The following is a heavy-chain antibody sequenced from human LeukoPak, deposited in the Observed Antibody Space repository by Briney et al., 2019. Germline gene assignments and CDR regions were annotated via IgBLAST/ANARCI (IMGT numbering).Heavy chain of an antibody. J-gene: IGHJ5*02. CDR3: ASELGWFDP. Sequence: KPSQTLSLTCTVSGGSISSGSYYWSCIRQPAGKGLEWIGRIYTSGSTNYNPSLKSRVTISVDRSKNQFSLKLSSVTAADTAVYYCASELGWFDPWGQGTLVTVSS. CDR1: GGSISSGSYY. CDR2: IYTSGST. V-gene: IGHV4-61*02.